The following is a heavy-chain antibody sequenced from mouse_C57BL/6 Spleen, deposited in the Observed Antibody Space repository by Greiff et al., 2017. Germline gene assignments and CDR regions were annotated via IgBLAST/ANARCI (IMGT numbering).Heavy chain of an antibody. J-gene: IGHJ2*01. Sequence: QVQLKQPGAELVMPGASVKLSCKASGYTFTSYWMHWVKQRPGQGLEWIGEIDPSDSYTNYNQKFKGKSTLTVDKSSSTAYMQLSSLTSEDSAVYYCARRGYDSYYFDYWGQGTTLTVSS. V-gene: IGHV1-69*01. CDR1: GYTFTSYW. D-gene: IGHD2-4*01. CDR3: ARRGYDSYYFDY. CDR2: IDPSDSYT.